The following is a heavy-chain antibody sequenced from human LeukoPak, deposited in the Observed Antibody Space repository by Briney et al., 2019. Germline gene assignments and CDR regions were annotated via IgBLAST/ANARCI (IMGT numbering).Heavy chain of an antibody. CDR2: ISYDADDK. D-gene: IGHD3-10*01. Sequence: PGGSLRLSCAASGLTFSSFGMHWVRQAPGKGLEWVAFISYDADDKYYVDSVKGRFTISRDNSKKTLYLQMNNLRVEDTAVYYCARDTKRGEDSWGQGTLVTVSS. CDR1: GLTFSSFG. V-gene: IGHV3-33*05. CDR3: ARDTKRGEDS. J-gene: IGHJ4*02.